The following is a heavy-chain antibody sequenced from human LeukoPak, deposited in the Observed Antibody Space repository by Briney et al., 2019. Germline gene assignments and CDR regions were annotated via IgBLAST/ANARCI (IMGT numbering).Heavy chain of an antibody. CDR2: IYTSGST. CDR1: GGSISSGSYY. CDR3: ARASSSWYASYYYYYYMDV. Sequence: PSQTLSLTCTVSGGSISSGSYYWSWIRQPAGKGLEWIGRIYTSGSTNYNPSLKSRVTISVDTSKHQFSLKLSSVTAADTAVYYCARASSSWYASYYYYYYMDVWGKGTTVTVSS. D-gene: IGHD6-13*01. J-gene: IGHJ6*03. V-gene: IGHV4-61*02.